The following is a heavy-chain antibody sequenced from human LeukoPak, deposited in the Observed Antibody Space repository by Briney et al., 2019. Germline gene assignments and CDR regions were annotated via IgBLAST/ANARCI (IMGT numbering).Heavy chain of an antibody. CDR1: GGSLSSYY. Sequence: PSETPSLTCTVSGGSLSSYYWSWIRQPPGKGLEWIGYTYYSGSTNYNPSLKSRVTISVDTSKNQFSLKLSSVTAADTAVYSCARVNSSSSEFDYWGQGTLVTVSS. CDR3: ARVNSSSSEFDY. V-gene: IGHV4-59*01. J-gene: IGHJ4*02. CDR2: TYYSGST. D-gene: IGHD6-6*01.